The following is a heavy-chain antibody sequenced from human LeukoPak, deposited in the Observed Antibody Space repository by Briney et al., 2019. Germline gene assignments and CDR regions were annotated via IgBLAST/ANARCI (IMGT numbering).Heavy chain of an antibody. J-gene: IGHJ6*03. Sequence: SETLSLTCTVSGGSISSHYWSWIRQSPGKGLEWIGYIYYSGSANYNPSLKSRVTISVDTSKNQFSLKLSSVTAADTAVYYCARVNYYYYYMDVWGKGTTVTISS. V-gene: IGHV4-59*11. CDR3: ARVNYYYYYMDV. CDR1: GGSISSHY. CDR2: IYYSGSA.